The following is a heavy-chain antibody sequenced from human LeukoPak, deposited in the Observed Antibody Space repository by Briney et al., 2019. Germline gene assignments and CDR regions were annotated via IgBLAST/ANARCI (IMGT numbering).Heavy chain of an antibody. CDR1: GYSISSGYY. V-gene: IGHV4-38-2*01. J-gene: IGHJ4*02. CDR3: ARHGYYDFWSGYLDY. CDR2: IYDSGST. D-gene: IGHD3-3*01. Sequence: SETLSLTCAVSGYSISSGYYWGWIRQPRGKGLVWIGSIYDSGSTYYNPSLKSRGTISEDTPKNQFSLKLSSVTAADTAVYYCARHGYYDFWSGYLDYWGQGTLVTVSS.